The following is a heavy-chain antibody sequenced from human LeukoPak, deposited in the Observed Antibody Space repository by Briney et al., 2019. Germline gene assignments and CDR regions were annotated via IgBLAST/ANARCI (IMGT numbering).Heavy chain of an antibody. J-gene: IGHJ3*02. CDR1: GGSISSGGYS. CDR2: IYHSGST. CDR3: AIDKGAFDI. Sequence: PSEILSLTCAVSGGSISSGGYSWSWIRQPPGKGLEWIGYIYHSGSTYYNPSLKSRVTISVDRSKNQFSLKLSSVTAADTAVYYCAIDKGAFDIWGQGTMVTVSS. V-gene: IGHV4-30-2*01.